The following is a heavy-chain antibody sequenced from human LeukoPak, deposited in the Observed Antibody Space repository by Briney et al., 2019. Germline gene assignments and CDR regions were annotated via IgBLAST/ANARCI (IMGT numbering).Heavy chain of an antibody. Sequence: PSETLSLTCAVYGGSFSGYYWSWICQPPGKGLEWIGEINHSGSTNYNPSLKSRVTISVDTSKNQFSLKLSSVTAADTAVYYCARGRSRYYDSSGYFGSLMYMDVWGKGTTVTVSS. CDR3: ARGRSRYYDSSGYFGSLMYMDV. CDR1: GGSFSGYY. CDR2: INHSGST. D-gene: IGHD3-22*01. V-gene: IGHV4-34*01. J-gene: IGHJ6*03.